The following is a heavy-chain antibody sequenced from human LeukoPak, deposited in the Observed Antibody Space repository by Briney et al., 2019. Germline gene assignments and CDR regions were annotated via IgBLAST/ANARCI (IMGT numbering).Heavy chain of an antibody. CDR1: GGSISSHY. V-gene: IGHV4-59*11. Sequence: PSETLSLTCTVSGGSISSHYWSWIRQPPGKGLEWIGYIYYSGSTNYNLSLKSRVTISVDTSKNQFSLKLSSVTAADTAVYYCARGEYSSSWDYYFDYWGQGTLVTVSS. J-gene: IGHJ4*02. CDR3: ARGEYSSSWDYYFDY. D-gene: IGHD6-13*01. CDR2: IYYSGST.